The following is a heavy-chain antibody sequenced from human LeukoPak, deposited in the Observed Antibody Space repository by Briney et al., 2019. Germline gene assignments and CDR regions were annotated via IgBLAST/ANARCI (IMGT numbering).Heavy chain of an antibody. CDR2: IYYSGST. J-gene: IGHJ5*02. D-gene: IGHD4-17*01. V-gene: IGHV4-59*12. CDR3: ARDTVTGFVVSNWFDP. CDR1: GGSISSYY. Sequence: SETLSLTCTVSGGSISSYYWSWIRQPPGKGLEWIGYIYYSGSTNYNPSLKSRVTISVDTSKNQFSLKLSSVTAADTAVYYCARDTVTGFVVSNWFDPWGQGTLVTVSS.